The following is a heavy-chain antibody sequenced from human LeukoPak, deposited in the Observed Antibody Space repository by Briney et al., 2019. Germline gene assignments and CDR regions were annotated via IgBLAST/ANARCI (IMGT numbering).Heavy chain of an antibody. V-gene: IGHV1-18*01. CDR3: ARGIIGYYFDY. D-gene: IGHD2-15*01. CDR1: GYTFTIYG. Sequence: ASVKVSCKTSGYTFTIYGISWVRQAPGQGLEWMGLISAYGNTNYAQNLQGRVTMTTDTSTSTAYMELRSLRSDDTAVYYCARGIIGYYFDYWGQGTMVTVSS. J-gene: IGHJ4*02. CDR2: ISAYGNT.